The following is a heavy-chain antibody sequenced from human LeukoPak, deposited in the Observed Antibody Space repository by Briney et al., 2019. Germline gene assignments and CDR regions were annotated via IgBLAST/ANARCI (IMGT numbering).Heavy chain of an antibody. CDR1: GFTFSSYS. J-gene: IGHJ4*02. CDR3: AKVFRLPWYYFGY. CDR2: ISSSSSYI. Sequence: GGSLRLSCAASGFTFSSYSMNWARQAPGKGLEWVSSISSSSSYIYYADSVKGRFTISRDNAKNSLYLQMNSLRAEDTAVYYCAKVFRLPWYYFGYWGQGTLVTVSS. V-gene: IGHV3-21*04. D-gene: IGHD4-23*01.